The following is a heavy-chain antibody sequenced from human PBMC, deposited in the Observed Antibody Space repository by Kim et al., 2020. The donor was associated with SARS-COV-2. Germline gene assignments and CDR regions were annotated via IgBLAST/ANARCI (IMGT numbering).Heavy chain of an antibody. Sequence: GGSLRLSCAASGFTFSSYGMHWVRQAPGKGLEWVAVISYDGSNKYYADSVKGRFTISRDNSKNTLYLQMNSLRAEDTAVYYCAKGFYMTTVTTFDYWGQG. V-gene: IGHV3-30*18. CDR1: GFTFSSYG. D-gene: IGHD4-4*01. J-gene: IGHJ4*02. CDR3: AKGFYMTTVTTFDY. CDR2: ISYDGSNK.